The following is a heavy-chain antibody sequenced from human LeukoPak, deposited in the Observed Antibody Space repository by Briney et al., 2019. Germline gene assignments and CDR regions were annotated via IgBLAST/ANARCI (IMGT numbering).Heavy chain of an antibody. CDR2: INPSGGST. J-gene: IGHJ3*02. CDR1: GYTFTSYY. D-gene: IGHD3-10*01. V-gene: IGHV1-46*01. Sequence: ASVKVSCKASGYTFTSYYMHWVRQAPGQGLEWMGIINPSGGSTSYAQKFQGRVTMTRDTSTRTVYMELSSLRSEDTAVYYCARDFKRFGGLTDAFDIWGQGTMVTVSS. CDR3: ARDFKRFGGLTDAFDI.